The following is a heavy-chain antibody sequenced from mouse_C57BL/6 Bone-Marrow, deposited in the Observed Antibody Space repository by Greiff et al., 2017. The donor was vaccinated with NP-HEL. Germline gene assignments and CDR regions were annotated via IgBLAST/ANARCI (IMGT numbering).Heavy chain of an antibody. J-gene: IGHJ4*01. CDR2: IYPRSGNT. D-gene: IGHD1-1*01. V-gene: IGHV1-81*01. CDR3: ARPVSSYDYYAMDY. CDR1: GYTFTSYG. Sequence: VKLQESGAELARPGASVKLSCKASGYTFTSYGISWVKQRTGQGLEWIGEIYPRSGNTYYNEKFKGKATLTADKSSSTAYMELRSLTSEDSAVYFCARPVSSYDYYAMDYWGQGTSVTVSS.